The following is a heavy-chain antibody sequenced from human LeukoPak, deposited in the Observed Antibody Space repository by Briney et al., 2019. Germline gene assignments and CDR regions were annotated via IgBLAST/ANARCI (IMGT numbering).Heavy chain of an antibody. CDR1: GFTFSNYG. V-gene: IGHV3-30*03. CDR3: ARRVGYCTSSNCYALDY. J-gene: IGHJ4*02. Sequence: PGGSLRLSCAASGFTFSNYGMHWVRQAPGRGLEWVAVISDDRSNKYYADSVKGRFTISRDNSKNTLYLQMNSLRAEDTAVYYCARRVGYCTSSNCYALDYWGQGTLVTVSS. CDR2: ISDDRSNK. D-gene: IGHD2-2*01.